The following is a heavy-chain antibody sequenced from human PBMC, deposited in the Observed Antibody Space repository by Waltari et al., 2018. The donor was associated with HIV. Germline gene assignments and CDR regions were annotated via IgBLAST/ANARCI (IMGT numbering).Heavy chain of an antibody. CDR1: GYSISSGYY. CDR2: IYHSGST. D-gene: IGHD6-19*01. CDR3: ARCIAVAGTGYWYYYYGMDV. V-gene: IGHV4-38-2*02. J-gene: IGHJ6*02. Sequence: QVQLQESGPGLVKPSEPLSLTCTVSGYSISSGYYWGWIRKPPGKGLEGIGSIYHSGSTYYNPSLKSRVTISVDTSKNQFSLKLSSVTAADTAVYYCARCIAVAGTGYWYYYYGMDVWGQGTTVTVSS.